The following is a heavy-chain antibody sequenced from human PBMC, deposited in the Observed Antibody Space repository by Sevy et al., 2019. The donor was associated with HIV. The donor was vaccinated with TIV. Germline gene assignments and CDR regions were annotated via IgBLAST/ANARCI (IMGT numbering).Heavy chain of an antibody. Sequence: ASVKVSCKASGYTFTGYYMHWVRQAPGQGLEWMGRINPNSGGTNYPQKFQGRVTMTRDTSISTAYMELSRLRSDDTAVYYCASFYDFWSGYYSDYGMDVWGQGTTVTVSS. D-gene: IGHD3-3*01. J-gene: IGHJ6*02. CDR3: ASFYDFWSGYYSDYGMDV. CDR1: GYTFTGYY. CDR2: INPNSGGT. V-gene: IGHV1-2*06.